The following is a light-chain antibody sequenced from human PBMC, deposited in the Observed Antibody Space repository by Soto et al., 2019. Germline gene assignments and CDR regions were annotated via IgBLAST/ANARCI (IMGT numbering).Light chain of an antibody. CDR2: DPS. J-gene: IGKJ4*01. CDR3: QQRSNWPLT. V-gene: IGKV3-11*01. CDR1: QRVSSY. Sequence: EIVLTQSPATLSLSPGETATLSCRASQRVSSYLAWYQQNPGQAPRLLIYDPSYRATGIPARFSGSVSGTDYTLTISSLEPEGFAVYYCQQRSNWPLTFGGGTKVEIK.